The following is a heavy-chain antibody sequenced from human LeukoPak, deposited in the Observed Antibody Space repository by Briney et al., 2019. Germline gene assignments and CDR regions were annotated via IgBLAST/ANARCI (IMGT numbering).Heavy chain of an antibody. J-gene: IGHJ6*02. D-gene: IGHD3-3*01. CDR2: INPSGGST. CDR1: GYTFTSYY. Sequence: ASVKVSCKASGYTFTSYYMHWVRQARGQGLEWMGIINPSGGSTSYAQKFQGRVTMTRDTSTSTVYMELSSLRSEDTAVYYCARDKPYYDFWGGSPYRLDVWGQGTTVTVYS. CDR3: ARDKPYYDFWGGSPYRLDV. V-gene: IGHV1-46*01.